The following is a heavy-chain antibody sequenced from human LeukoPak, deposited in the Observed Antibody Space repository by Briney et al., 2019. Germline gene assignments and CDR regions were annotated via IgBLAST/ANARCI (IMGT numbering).Heavy chain of an antibody. CDR3: ARDRNGIAVAGPFDY. Sequence: GGSLRLSCAASGFTFSNAWMSWVRQAPGKGLEWVSSISRSGSYISYADSVKGRFTISGDNAKNSLYLQMNSLRAEDTAVYYCARDRNGIAVAGPFDYWGQGTLVTVSS. J-gene: IGHJ4*02. CDR1: GFTFSNAW. V-gene: IGHV3-21*01. D-gene: IGHD6-19*01. CDR2: ISRSGSYI.